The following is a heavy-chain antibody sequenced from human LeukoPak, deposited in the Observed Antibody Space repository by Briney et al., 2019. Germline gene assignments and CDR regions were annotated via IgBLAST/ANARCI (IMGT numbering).Heavy chain of an antibody. CDR2: IGTAGDT. D-gene: IGHD1-7*01. CDR1: GFTFSSYD. Sequence: PGGSLRLSCAASGFTFSSYDMHWVRQATGKGLEWVSAIGTAGDTYYPGSVKGRFTISRENAKNSLYLQMNSLRAGDTAVYYCAGRDPVTGTTDYWGQGTLVTVSS. V-gene: IGHV3-13*01. J-gene: IGHJ4*02. CDR3: AGRDPVTGTTDY.